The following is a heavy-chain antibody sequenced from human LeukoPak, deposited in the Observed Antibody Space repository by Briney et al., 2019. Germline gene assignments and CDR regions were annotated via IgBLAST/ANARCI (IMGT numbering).Heavy chain of an antibody. CDR1: GYTFTSYD. CDR2: MNPNSGNT. Sequence: GASVNVSCKASGYTFTSYDINWVRQATGQGLEWMGWMNPNSGNTGYAQKFQGRVTMTRNTSISAAYMELSSLRSEDTAVYYCARGPHSSSWYPYYYYYGMDVWGQGTTVTVSS. D-gene: IGHD6-13*01. V-gene: IGHV1-8*01. CDR3: ARGPHSSSWYPYYYYYGMDV. J-gene: IGHJ6*02.